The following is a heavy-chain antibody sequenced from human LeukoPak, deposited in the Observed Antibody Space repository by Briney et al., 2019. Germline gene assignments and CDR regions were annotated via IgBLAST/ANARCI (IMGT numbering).Heavy chain of an antibody. CDR2: ISAYSGNT. Sequence: GASVKVSCKASGYTFTSYGISWVRQAPGQGLEWMGWISAYSGNTNYAQKLQGRVTMTTDTSTSTAYMELRSLRSDDTAVYYCARAPLGELSSSGSNWFDPWGQGTLVTVSS. V-gene: IGHV1-18*01. J-gene: IGHJ5*02. D-gene: IGHD3-16*02. CDR1: GYTFTSYG. CDR3: ARAPLGELSSSGSNWFDP.